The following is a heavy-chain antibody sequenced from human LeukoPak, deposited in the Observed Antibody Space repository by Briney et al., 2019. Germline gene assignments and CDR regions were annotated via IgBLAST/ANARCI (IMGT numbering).Heavy chain of an antibody. CDR2: INHSGST. V-gene: IGHV4-34*01. CDR3: ARWKLWFGGYYFDY. CDR1: GGSFSGYY. Sequence: ASETLSLTCAVYGGSFSGYYWSWIRQPPGKGLEWIGEINHSGSTNYNPSLKSRVTISVDTSKNQFSLKLSSVTAADTAVYYCARWKLWFGGYYFDYWGQGTLVTVSS. D-gene: IGHD3-10*01. J-gene: IGHJ4*02.